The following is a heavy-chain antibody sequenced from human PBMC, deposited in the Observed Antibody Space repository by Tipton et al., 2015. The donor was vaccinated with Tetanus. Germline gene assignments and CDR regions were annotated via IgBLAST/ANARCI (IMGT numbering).Heavy chain of an antibody. J-gene: IGHJ3*02. D-gene: IGHD3-16*01. V-gene: IGHV4-30-2*01. CDR2: IYHTGST. Sequence: TLSLTCAVSGGLLSTGGYSWGWIRQPPGQSLEWIGYIYHTGSTYYNPSLRGRVTISTVGSKNHVSLRLTSVTAADTGVYYCARTWGVWVTSIDAFDIWGQGTKVAVSS. CDR1: GGLLSTGGYS. CDR3: ARTWGVWVTSIDAFDI.